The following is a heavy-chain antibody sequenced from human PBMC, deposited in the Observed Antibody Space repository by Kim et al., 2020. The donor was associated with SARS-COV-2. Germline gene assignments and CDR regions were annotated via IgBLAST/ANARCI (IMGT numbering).Heavy chain of an antibody. D-gene: IGHD3-10*01. Sequence: ADPVRGRFTISGDNSKNTLYLQMDSLRVEDTAVYYCAKDLLYVPGRGYFDSWGQGVLVTVSS. CDR3: AKDLLYVPGRGYFDS. V-gene: IGHV3-23*01. J-gene: IGHJ4*02.